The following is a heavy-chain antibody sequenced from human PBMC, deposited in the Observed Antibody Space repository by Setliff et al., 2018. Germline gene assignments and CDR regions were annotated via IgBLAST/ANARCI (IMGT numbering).Heavy chain of an antibody. CDR2: ISASGDTT. D-gene: IGHD6-13*01. J-gene: IGHJ4*02. CDR1: GYTSSSYA. CDR3: ASAPHSSRSDPSDY. Sequence: PGGSLRLSCAASGYTSSSYAMTWVRQAPGKGLEWVSIISASGDTTYYADSVKGRFTISRDNAKNSLYLQMNSLRAEDTAVYYCASAPHSSRSDPSDYLGQGTLVTVSS. V-gene: IGHV3-23*01.